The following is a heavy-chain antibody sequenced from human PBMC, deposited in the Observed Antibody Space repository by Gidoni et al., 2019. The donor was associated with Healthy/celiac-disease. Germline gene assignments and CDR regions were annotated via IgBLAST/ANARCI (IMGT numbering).Heavy chain of an antibody. V-gene: IGHV1-3*01. D-gene: IGHD3-22*01. CDR3: AGRGSGYYRDAFDI. CDR1: GSTFPSYA. Sequence: QVQLVQSGAEVKKPGASVKVSYKASGSTFPSYAMHWVRQAPGQRLEWMGWINAGNGNTKYSQKFQGRVTITRDTSASTAYMELSSLRSEDTAVYYCAGRGSGYYRDAFDIWGQGTMVTVSS. CDR2: INAGNGNT. J-gene: IGHJ3*02.